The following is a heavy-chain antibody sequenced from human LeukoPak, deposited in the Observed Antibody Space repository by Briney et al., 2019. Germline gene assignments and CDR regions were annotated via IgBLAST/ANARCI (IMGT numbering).Heavy chain of an antibody. V-gene: IGHV3-23*01. D-gene: IGHD6-13*01. Sequence: GGSLRLSCAASGFTFSSYDMSWVRQAPGKGLEWVSSVGGSGRSTYYADSVKGRFTISRDNSKNTLYLQMNSLRAEVTAVYYCAKILGAAGTDFWGQGTLVTVSS. J-gene: IGHJ4*02. CDR1: GFTFSSYD. CDR3: AKILGAAGTDF. CDR2: VGGSGRST.